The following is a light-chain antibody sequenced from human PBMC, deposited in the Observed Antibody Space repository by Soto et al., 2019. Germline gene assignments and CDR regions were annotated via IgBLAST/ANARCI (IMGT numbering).Light chain of an antibody. CDR3: QQDDSYSKT. CDR2: DAS. J-gene: IGKJ2*01. Sequence: DIQLTQSPSTLTASVGDRVTIGCRASESISYWLAWYQQKPGIAPKLLIYDASSLRSGVPSRFSGSGSGTEFTLTISTLQPDDFATYFCQQDDSYSKTFGQGTQLEIK. V-gene: IGKV1-5*01. CDR1: ESISYW.